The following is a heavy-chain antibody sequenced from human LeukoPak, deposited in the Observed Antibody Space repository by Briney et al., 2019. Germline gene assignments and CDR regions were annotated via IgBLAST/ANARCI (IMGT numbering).Heavy chain of an antibody. V-gene: IGHV3-7*01. CDR1: GFTFSSYW. J-gene: IGHJ4*02. D-gene: IGHD1-7*01. CDR2: IKQDGSEK. Sequence: GGSLRLSCAASGFTFSSYWMSWVRQAPGKGLEWVANIKQDGSEKHYVDSVKGRFTISRDNAKNSLYLQMNSLRAEDTAVYYCARVRENWNYSYWGQGTLVTVSS. CDR3: ARVRENWNYSY.